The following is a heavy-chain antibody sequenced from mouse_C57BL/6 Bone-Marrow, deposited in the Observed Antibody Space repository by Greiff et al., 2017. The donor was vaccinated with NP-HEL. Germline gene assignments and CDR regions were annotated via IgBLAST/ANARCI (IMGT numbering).Heavy chain of an antibody. Sequence: QVQLKESGPELVKPGASVKISCKASGYAFSSSWMNWVKQRPGKGLEWIGRIYPGDGDTNYNGKFKGKATLTADKSSSTAYMQLSSLTSEDSAVYFCARCHDGSFDYWGQGTTLTVSS. CDR2: IYPGDGDT. CDR1: GYAFSSSW. CDR3: ARCHDGSFDY. D-gene: IGHD2-3*01. J-gene: IGHJ2*01. V-gene: IGHV1-82*01.